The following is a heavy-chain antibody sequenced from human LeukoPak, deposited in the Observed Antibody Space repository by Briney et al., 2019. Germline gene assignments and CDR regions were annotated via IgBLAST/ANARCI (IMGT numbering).Heavy chain of an antibody. CDR1: GGSFSDYL. Sequence: PSETLSLTCAVNGGSFSDYLWTWIRQPPGKGLEWIGEINQGGRTNFNPSLKSRVTISADRSKYHFSLTLRSVTAADTAVYYCARGKRVWFGELMTSFSYFYIDVWGRGTTVIVSS. J-gene: IGHJ6*03. CDR2: INQGGRT. V-gene: IGHV4-34*01. D-gene: IGHD3-10*01. CDR3: ARGKRVWFGELMTSFSYFYIDV.